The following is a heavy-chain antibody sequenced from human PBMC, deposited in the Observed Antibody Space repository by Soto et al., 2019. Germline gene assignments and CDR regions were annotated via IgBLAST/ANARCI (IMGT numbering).Heavy chain of an antibody. D-gene: IGHD2-2*01. CDR1: GYTFTSYY. J-gene: IGHJ5*02. CDR2: INPSGGST. CDR3: ARGRVRYCSSTSCYPRGWXDP. Sequence: GASVKVSCKASGYTFTSYYMHWVRQAPGQGLEWMGIINPSGGSTSYAQKFQGRVTMTRDTSTSTVYMELSSLRSDDTAVYYCARGRVRYCSSTSCYPRGWXDPWGQGTLVTVSS. V-gene: IGHV1-46*01.